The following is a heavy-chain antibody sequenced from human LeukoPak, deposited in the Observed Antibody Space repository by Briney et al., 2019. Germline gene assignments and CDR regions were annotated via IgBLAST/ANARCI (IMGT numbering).Heavy chain of an antibody. V-gene: IGHV4-59*04. CDR1: GGSISSYY. J-gene: IGHJ5*02. CDR3: ARFNNWFDP. CDR2: IYYSGSI. Sequence: SETLSLTCTVSGGSISSYYWSWIRQPAGKGLEWIGYIYYSGSIYYNPSLKSRVTMSVDTSKNQFSLKLSSVTAVDTAVYYCARFNNWFDPWGQGTLVTVSS. D-gene: IGHD3-3*01.